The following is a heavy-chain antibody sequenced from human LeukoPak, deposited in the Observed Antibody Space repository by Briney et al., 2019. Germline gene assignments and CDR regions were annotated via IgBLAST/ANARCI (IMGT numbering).Heavy chain of an antibody. Sequence: PGGSLRLSCAASGFTFSSYGMHWVRQAPGKGLEWVAVISYDGSNKYYADSVKGRFTISRDNSKNTLYLQMNSLRAEDTAVYYCAKVPRPLVWFGELLSWGQGTLVTVSS. V-gene: IGHV3-30*18. CDR2: ISYDGSNK. CDR1: GFTFSSYG. D-gene: IGHD3-10*01. J-gene: IGHJ5*02. CDR3: AKVPRPLVWFGELLS.